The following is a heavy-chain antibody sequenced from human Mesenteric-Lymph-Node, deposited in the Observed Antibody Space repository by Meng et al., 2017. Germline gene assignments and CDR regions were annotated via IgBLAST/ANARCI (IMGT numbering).Heavy chain of an antibody. CDR2: ISYDGSNK. Sequence: GESLKISCAASGFTFSSYAMHWVRQAPGKGLEWVAVISYDGSNKYYADSVKGRFTISRDNSKNTLYLQMNSLRAEDTAVYYCARSYSSGWYVVYWGQGTLVTVSS. V-gene: IGHV3-30*01. CDR1: GFTFSSYA. D-gene: IGHD6-19*01. CDR3: ARSYSSGWYVVY. J-gene: IGHJ4*02.